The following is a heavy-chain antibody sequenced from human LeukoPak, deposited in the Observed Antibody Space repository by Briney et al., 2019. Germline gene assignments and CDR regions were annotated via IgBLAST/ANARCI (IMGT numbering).Heavy chain of an antibody. CDR1: GFTFSSFG. D-gene: IGHD3-10*01. CDR2: ISYDGSIK. J-gene: IGHJ4*02. V-gene: IGHV3-30*03. Sequence: PGGSLRLSCAASGFTFSSFGMQWVRQAPGKGLEWVAVISYDGSIKSYADSVKGRFTISRDNSKNTLYLQMNSLRAEDTAVYYCARDWGWFGELLGYFDYWGQGTLVTVSS. CDR3: ARDWGWFGELLGYFDY.